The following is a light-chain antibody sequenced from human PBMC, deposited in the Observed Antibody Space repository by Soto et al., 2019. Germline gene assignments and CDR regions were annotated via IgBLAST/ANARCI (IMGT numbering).Light chain of an antibody. J-gene: IGKJ4*01. Sequence: DIQMTQSPSSLSASVGDRVTITCRASQSISNYLNWYQQKPGKAPKLLIYAASSLQSGVPSRFSGSGSGTYFTLTISSLRAEDFATYCCQKSYSTPLTFGGGTKVEIK. CDR1: QSISNY. CDR2: AAS. V-gene: IGKV1-39*01. CDR3: QKSYSTPLT.